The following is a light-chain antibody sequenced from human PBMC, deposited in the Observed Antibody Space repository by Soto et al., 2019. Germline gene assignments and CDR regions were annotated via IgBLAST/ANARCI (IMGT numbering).Light chain of an antibody. Sequence: DIPMTQSPSPLSASVGDRVTITCRASQSISSWLAWYQQKPGKAPKLLIYKASSLETGVPSRFSGSGSGTEFTVTISSLQPDDFATYYCQHYNSYPWTFGQGTKVEVK. CDR1: QSISSW. V-gene: IGKV1-5*03. CDR2: KAS. J-gene: IGKJ1*01. CDR3: QHYNSYPWT.